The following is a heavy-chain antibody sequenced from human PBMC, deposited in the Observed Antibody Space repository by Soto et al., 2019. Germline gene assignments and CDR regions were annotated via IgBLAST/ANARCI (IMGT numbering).Heavy chain of an antibody. Sequence: EVPILQSGGGLEQPGGSLRLSCAASGFTFSNYAMSWLRQAPGKGLEWVSTIRETGNTYYADSVRGRFATSRDNSENTLYLQMSSLRAEDTAVYYCAKQQMGVIRALDYWGQGTLVTVSS. CDR3: AKQQMGVIRALDY. D-gene: IGHD1-26*01. V-gene: IGHV3-23*01. CDR2: IRETGNT. CDR1: GFTFSNYA. J-gene: IGHJ4*02.